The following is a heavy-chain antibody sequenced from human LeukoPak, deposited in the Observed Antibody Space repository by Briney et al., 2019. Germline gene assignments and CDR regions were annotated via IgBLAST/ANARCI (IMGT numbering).Heavy chain of an antibody. D-gene: IGHD6-19*01. CDR1: GGSISSGGYS. J-gene: IGHJ4*02. CDR3: ARDGAEAGPL. Sequence: SETLSLTCAVSGGSISSGGYSWSWIRQPPGKGLEWIGYIYHSGSTYYNPSLKSRVTISVDTSKNQFSLKLSSVTAADTAVYYCARDGAEAGPLWGQGTLVIVSS. CDR2: IYHSGST. V-gene: IGHV4-30-2*01.